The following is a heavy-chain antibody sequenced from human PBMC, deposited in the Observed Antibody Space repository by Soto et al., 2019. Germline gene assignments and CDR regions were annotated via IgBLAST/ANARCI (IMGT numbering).Heavy chain of an antibody. CDR1: GGSISSYY. CDR2: IYYSGST. J-gene: IGHJ4*02. D-gene: IGHD6-13*01. Sequence: SETLSLTCTVSGGSISSYYWSWIRQPPGKGLEWVGYIYYSGSTNYNPSLKSRVTISVDTSKNQFSLKMTSVTAADTAVYYCARQQMRQPFRFDYWGQGTLVTVSS. V-gene: IGHV4-59*01. CDR3: ARQQMRQPFRFDY.